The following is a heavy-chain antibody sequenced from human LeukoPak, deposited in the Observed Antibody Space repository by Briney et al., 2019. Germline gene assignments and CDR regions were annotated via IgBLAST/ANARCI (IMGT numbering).Heavy chain of an antibody. D-gene: IGHD3-10*01. Sequence: GGSLRLSCAASGFTFSDYHMSWIRQAPGKGLEWVSYISSSSRSIYYADSVKGRFTISRDNANNSLSLQMNSLRDEDTAVYYCVLGSPFDYWGQGTLVTVSS. J-gene: IGHJ4*02. CDR1: GFTFSDYH. CDR2: ISSSSRSI. CDR3: VLGSPFDY. V-gene: IGHV3-11*04.